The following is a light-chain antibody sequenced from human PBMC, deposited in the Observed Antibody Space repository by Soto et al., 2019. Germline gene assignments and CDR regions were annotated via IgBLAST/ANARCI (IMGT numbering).Light chain of an antibody. Sequence: TQSPGSLSLSPGERATLSCRASQSVNNYLAWYQQKPGQAXRLLIYGASSGATGIPDRFSGSGSGTDFTLTISRLEPEDFAVYYCQQYGSSFGQGTKVDIK. CDR1: QSVNNY. CDR2: GAS. V-gene: IGKV3-20*01. CDR3: QQYGSS. J-gene: IGKJ1*01.